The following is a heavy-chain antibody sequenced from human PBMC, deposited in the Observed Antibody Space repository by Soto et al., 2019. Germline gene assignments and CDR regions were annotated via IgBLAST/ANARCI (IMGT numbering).Heavy chain of an antibody. CDR1: VFTCSSYG. CDR2: VSGSGGTT. J-gene: IGHJ5*02. D-gene: IGHD2-21*02. V-gene: IGHV3-23*01. CDR3: VHLVTSGS. Sequence: EVQLLESGGGFVQPGGSLRLACAASVFTCSSYGMSWVRQAPVKGLVWVSTVSGSGGTTYYADSVKGRFTISRDNSKNSLYLQMNSLRAEDTAVYSCVHLVTSGSWGQGSLVTVSS.